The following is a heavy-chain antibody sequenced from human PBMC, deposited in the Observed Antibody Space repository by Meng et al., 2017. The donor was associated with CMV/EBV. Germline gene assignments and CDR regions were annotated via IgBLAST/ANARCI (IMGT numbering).Heavy chain of an antibody. CDR1: GGSFSGYY. Sequence: SETLSLTCAVYGGSFSGYYWSWIRQPPGKGLEWIGEINHSGSTNYNPSLKSRVTISVDTSKNQFSLKLSSVTAADTAVYYCARAWLFDCWGQGTLVTVSS. V-gene: IGHV4-34*01. D-gene: IGHD5-12*01. J-gene: IGHJ4*02. CDR2: INHSGST. CDR3: ARAWLFDC.